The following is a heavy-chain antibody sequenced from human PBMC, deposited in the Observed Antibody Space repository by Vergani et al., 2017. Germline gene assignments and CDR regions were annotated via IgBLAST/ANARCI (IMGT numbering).Heavy chain of an antibody. CDR2: FRHDGIT. Sequence: QAQLQQWGAGLLKPSETLSLSFAIYGGSFNDYWWTWIRQPPGKGLEWIGEFRHDGITHYIPTLKSRVTISIDTSTHQFSLNLRSVTAADTPVYYCAREGYCTNGVCFTLFDVWGQGALVTVSS. CDR3: AREGYCTNGVCFTLFDV. J-gene: IGHJ4*02. D-gene: IGHD2-8*01. V-gene: IGHV4-34*01. CDR1: GGSFNDYW.